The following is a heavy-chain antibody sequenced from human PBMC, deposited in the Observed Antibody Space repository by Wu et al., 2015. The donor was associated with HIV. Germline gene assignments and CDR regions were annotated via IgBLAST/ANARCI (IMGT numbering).Heavy chain of an antibody. CDR1: GGTFSSYA. J-gene: IGHJ5*02. CDR2: IIPIFGTA. D-gene: IGHD3-10*01. CDR3: ARGGMLLWFGELSGWFDP. Sequence: QVQLVQSGAEVKKPGSSVKVSCKASGGTFSSYAISWVRQAPGQGLEWMGRIIPIFGTANYAQKFQGRVTITADESTSTAYMELSSLRSEDTAVYYCARGGMLLWFGELSGWFDPWGQGTLVTVSS. V-gene: IGHV1-69*13.